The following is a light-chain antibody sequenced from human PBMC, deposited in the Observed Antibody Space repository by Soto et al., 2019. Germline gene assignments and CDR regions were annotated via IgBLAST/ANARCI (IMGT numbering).Light chain of an antibody. CDR1: QSVSSKY. V-gene: IGKV3-20*01. Sequence: EIVLTQSPGTLSFSPGERATLSCRASQSVSSKYLAWYQQKPGQAPRVLIYGTSIRASGVPERFSGGGSGTGFTLTITRLEPEDFAVYYCQQYGSSLFTFGPGT. CDR2: GTS. CDR3: QQYGSSLFT. J-gene: IGKJ3*01.